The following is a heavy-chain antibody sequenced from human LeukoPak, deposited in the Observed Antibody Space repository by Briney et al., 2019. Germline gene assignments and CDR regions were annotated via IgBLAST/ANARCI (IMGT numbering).Heavy chain of an antibody. V-gene: IGHV4-61*02. CDR1: GGSISSGSYY. D-gene: IGHD1-26*01. CDR3: ASGGSYWRLDY. Sequence: SETLSLTCTVSGGSISSGSYYWSWIRQPAGKGLEWIGRIYTSGSTNYNPSLKSRVTISVDTSKNQFSLKLRSVTAADTAVYYCASGGSYWRLDYWGQGTLVTVSS. CDR2: IYTSGST. J-gene: IGHJ4*02.